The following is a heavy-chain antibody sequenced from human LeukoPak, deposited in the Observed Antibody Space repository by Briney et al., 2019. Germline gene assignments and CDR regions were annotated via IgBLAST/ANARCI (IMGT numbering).Heavy chain of an antibody. CDR2: IWYDGSNK. J-gene: IGHJ4*02. CDR3: ARHKDWTFDY. V-gene: IGHV3-33*01. D-gene: IGHD3/OR15-3a*01. CDR1: GFTFGSYD. Sequence: GGSLRLSCAASGFTFGSYDMHWVRQAPGKGLEWVAVIWYDGSNKYYADSVKGRFTISRDISKNTLYLQMNSLRAEDTAVYYCARHKDWTFDYWGQGTLVAVSS.